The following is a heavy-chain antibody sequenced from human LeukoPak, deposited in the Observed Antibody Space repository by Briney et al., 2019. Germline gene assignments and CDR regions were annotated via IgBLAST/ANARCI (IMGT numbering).Heavy chain of an antibody. Sequence: SETLSLTCTVSGGSISSGGYYWSWIQPPPGKGLEWIGYIYHSGSTYYNPSLKSRVTISVDTSKNQFSLKLSSVTAADTAVYYCARDMGDGYTFDYWGQGALVTVSS. CDR1: GGSISSGGYY. D-gene: IGHD5-24*01. V-gene: IGHV4-30-2*01. J-gene: IGHJ4*02. CDR2: IYHSGST. CDR3: ARDMGDGYTFDY.